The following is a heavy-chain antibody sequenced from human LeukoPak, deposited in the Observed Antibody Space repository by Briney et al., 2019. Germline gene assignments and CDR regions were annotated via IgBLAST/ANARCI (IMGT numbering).Heavy chain of an antibody. J-gene: IGHJ4*02. Sequence: SETLSLTCTVSGGSVRSYYWIWIRQPPGKRLEWIGYIYHSGSTSYNPSLKSRVTISIDTSKNQFSLKLSSVSAADTAVYYCARSTEDTAMVTGYWGQGTLVTVSS. CDR2: IYHSGST. D-gene: IGHD5-18*01. CDR1: GGSVRSYY. CDR3: ARSTEDTAMVTGY. V-gene: IGHV4-59*02.